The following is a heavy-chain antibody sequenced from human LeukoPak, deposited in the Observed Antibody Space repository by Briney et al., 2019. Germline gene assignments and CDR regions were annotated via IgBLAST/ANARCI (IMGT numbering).Heavy chain of an antibody. V-gene: IGHV3-53*01. J-gene: IGHJ4*02. CDR1: GFTFSGST. D-gene: IGHD1-26*01. CDR3: ARTTRTTHY. Sequence: PGGSLRLSCVASGFTFSGSTMHWVRQASGKGLEWVSVIYSGGSTYYADSVKGRFTISRDNSKNTLYLQMNSLRAEDTAVYYCARTTRTTHYWGQGTLVTVSS. CDR2: IYSGGST.